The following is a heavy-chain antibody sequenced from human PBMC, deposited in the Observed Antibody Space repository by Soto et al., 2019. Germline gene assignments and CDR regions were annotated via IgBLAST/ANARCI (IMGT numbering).Heavy chain of an antibody. Sequence: VQLMQSGAEVKKPGPPLRASGKAFGGTFSSNSITWLRQAPGQGLEWMGGIITLFGTSNYAQNFQGRVTITADQATSTAYMELNSLTSDDTAVYYCAREVGYGDFSAALLDWGQGTLVTVSS. CDR1: GGTFSSNS. CDR3: AREVGYGDFSAALLD. D-gene: IGHD2-21*02. J-gene: IGHJ4*02. CDR2: IITLFGTS. V-gene: IGHV1-69*01.